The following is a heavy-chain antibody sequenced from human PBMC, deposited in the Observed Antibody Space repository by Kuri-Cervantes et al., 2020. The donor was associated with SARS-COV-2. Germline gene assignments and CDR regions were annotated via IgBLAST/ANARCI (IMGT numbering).Heavy chain of an antibody. Sequence: GSLRLSCTVSGGSISSYYWSWIRQPPGKGLEWIGYIYYSGSTNYNPSLKSRVTISVDTSKNQFSLKLSSVTAADTAVYYCARGGDYGSGSYYPRGDYGMDVWGQGTTVTVSS. CDR2: IYYSGST. V-gene: IGHV4-59*01. D-gene: IGHD3-10*01. J-gene: IGHJ6*02. CDR1: GGSISSYY. CDR3: ARGGDYGSGSYYPRGDYGMDV.